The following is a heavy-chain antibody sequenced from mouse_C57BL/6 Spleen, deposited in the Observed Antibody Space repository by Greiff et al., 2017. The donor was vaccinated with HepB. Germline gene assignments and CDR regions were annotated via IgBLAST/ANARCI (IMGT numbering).Heavy chain of an antibody. V-gene: IGHV1-26*01. Sequence: VQLQQSGPELVKPGASVKISCKASGYTFTDYYMNWVKQSHGKSLEWIGDINPNNGGTSYNQKFKGKATLTVDKSSSTAYMELRSLTSEDSAVYYCARWGDWDYWGQGTTLTVSS. D-gene: IGHD4-1*01. CDR3: ARWGDWDY. J-gene: IGHJ2*01. CDR1: GYTFTDYY. CDR2: INPNNGGT.